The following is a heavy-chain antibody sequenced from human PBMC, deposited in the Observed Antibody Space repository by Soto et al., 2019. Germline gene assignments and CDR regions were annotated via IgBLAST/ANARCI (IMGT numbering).Heavy chain of an antibody. Sequence: SETLSLTCTVSGASISRGDYYWSWIRHLPGKGLEWIGYIYRSGSTYYNPSLESRVTISVDTSQSQFSLDVSSVTAADTAVYYCARVRYLAGAGQNYFDLWGQGTLVTVSS. CDR1: GASISRGDYY. V-gene: IGHV4-31*03. J-gene: IGHJ4*02. D-gene: IGHD6-19*01. CDR3: ARVRYLAGAGQNYFDL. CDR2: IYRSGST.